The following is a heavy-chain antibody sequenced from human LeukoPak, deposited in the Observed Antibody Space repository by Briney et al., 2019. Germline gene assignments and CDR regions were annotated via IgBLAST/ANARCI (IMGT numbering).Heavy chain of an antibody. Sequence: GGSLRLSCAASGFTFSSYSMNWVRQAPGKGLEWVSYISSGSSTIYYADSVKGRFTISRDNAKNSLCLQMNSLRDEDTAVYYCARENIVVVTAIRDAFDIWGQGRMVIVSS. CDR2: ISSGSSTI. CDR3: ARENIVVVTAIRDAFDI. V-gene: IGHV3-48*02. CDR1: GFTFSSYS. D-gene: IGHD2-21*02. J-gene: IGHJ3*02.